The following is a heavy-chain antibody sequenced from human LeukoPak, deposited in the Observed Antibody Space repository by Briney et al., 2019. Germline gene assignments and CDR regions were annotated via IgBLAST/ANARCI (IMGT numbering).Heavy chain of an antibody. D-gene: IGHD1-26*01. Sequence: GGSLRLSCAASGFTFSSYEMNWVRQAAGKGLEWVSYISSSGSTIYYADSVKGRFTISRDNAKNSLYLQMNSLRAEDTAVYYCASERIYRIVGASRDYYYGMDVWGQGTTVTVSS. CDR3: ASERIYRIVGASRDYYYGMDV. CDR2: ISSSGSTI. CDR1: GFTFSSYE. V-gene: IGHV3-48*03. J-gene: IGHJ6*02.